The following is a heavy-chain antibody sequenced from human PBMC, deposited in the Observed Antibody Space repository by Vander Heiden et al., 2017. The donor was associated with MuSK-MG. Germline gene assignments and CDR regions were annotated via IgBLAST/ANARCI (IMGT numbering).Heavy chain of an antibody. CDR3: VKDRGNEGSIDF. CDR2: VWYDESKK. J-gene: IGHJ4*02. V-gene: IGHV3-33*06. Sequence: QVQLVESGGGVVQSGWSLRLSCTSSGFRLSRYGMHWVRQAPGKGPEWAAFVWYDESKKYYADSVKGRFTISRDNFKKTVYLQMDSLRVDDTAVYYCVKDRGNEGSIDFWGQGTLVTVS. D-gene: IGHD1-1*01. CDR1: GFRLSRYG.